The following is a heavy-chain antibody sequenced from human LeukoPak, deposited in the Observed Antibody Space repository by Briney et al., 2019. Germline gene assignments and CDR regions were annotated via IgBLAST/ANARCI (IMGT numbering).Heavy chain of an antibody. CDR2: IVVGSGNT. D-gene: IGHD3-3*01. Sequence: GASVKVSCKASGFTFTSSAVQWVRQARGQRLEWIGWIVVGSGNTNYAQKFQERVTITRHMSTSTAYMELSSLRSEDTAVYYCAAATYYDFWSGYPYYFDYWGQGTLVTVSS. CDR1: GFTFTSSA. J-gene: IGHJ4*02. CDR3: AAATYYDFWSGYPYYFDY. V-gene: IGHV1-58*01.